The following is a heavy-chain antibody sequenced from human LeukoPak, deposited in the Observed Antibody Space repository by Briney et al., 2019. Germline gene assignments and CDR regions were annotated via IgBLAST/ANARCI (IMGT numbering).Heavy chain of an antibody. J-gene: IGHJ4*02. CDR1: GFTFTDYY. CDR3: VRDVTRGGF. V-gene: IGHV1-2*02. Sequence: ASVKVSCKASGFTFTDYYMHWARQAPGQGLEWMGWINSNTGATNYAQNFQGRVTMTRDTSISTAYMDLSRLTSDDTAMYYCVRDVTRGGFWGQGTLVTVSP. CDR2: INSNTGAT. D-gene: IGHD3-16*01.